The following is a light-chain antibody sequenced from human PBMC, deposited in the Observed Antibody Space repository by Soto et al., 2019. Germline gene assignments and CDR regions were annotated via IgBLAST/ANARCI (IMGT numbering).Light chain of an antibody. J-gene: IGKJ5*01. CDR2: DAS. Sequence: EIVMTHSPATLSLSPWEIATLSCRASQSVSSHLAWYQQKPGQAPRLLIYDASNRATGIPARFSGSGSGTDFTLTISSLEPEDFAVYYCQQRSNWITFGQGTRLEIK. CDR3: QQRSNWIT. CDR1: QSVSSH. V-gene: IGKV3-11*01.